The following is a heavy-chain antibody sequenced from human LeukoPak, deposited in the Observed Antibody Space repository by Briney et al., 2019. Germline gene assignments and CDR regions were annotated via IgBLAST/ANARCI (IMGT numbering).Heavy chain of an antibody. D-gene: IGHD6-19*01. J-gene: IGHJ4*02. CDR3: AKDRGVPVAGSFEY. CDR2: ISGRADNA. V-gene: IGHV3-23*01. Sequence: PGGSLRLSCAASGFTFRNYAMSWVRRAPGKGLEWVSAISGRADNADYADSVKGRFTISRDNSKNTLHLQMNSLRAEDTAVYYCAKDRGVPVAGSFEYWGQGTLVTVSS. CDR1: GFTFRNYA.